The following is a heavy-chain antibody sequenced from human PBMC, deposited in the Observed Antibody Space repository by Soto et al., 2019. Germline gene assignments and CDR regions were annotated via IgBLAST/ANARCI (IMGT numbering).Heavy chain of an antibody. CDR3: ARRYCSSTSCGRGAKNYYYYYMDV. CDR1: GGTFSSYA. Sequence: VKVSCKASGGTFSSYAISWVRQAPGQGLEWMGGIIPIFGTANYAQKFQGRVTITADESTSTAYMELSSLRSEDTAVYYCARRYCSSTSCGRGAKNYYYYYMDVWGKGTTVTVSS. CDR2: IIPIFGTA. J-gene: IGHJ6*03. D-gene: IGHD2-2*01. V-gene: IGHV1-69*01.